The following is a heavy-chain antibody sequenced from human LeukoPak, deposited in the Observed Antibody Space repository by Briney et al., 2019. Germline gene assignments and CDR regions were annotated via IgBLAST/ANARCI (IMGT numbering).Heavy chain of an antibody. J-gene: IGHJ3*02. CDR1: GFTVSSYE. Sequence: GGSLRLSCAASGFTVSSYEMNWVRQAPGKGLEWVSYISGIGSTIYYADSVKGRFTISRDNAKNSLYMQMNSLRAEDTAVYYCARPSPLTDAFDIWGKGTMATVSS. V-gene: IGHV3-48*03. CDR3: ARPSPLTDAFDI. CDR2: ISGIGSTI.